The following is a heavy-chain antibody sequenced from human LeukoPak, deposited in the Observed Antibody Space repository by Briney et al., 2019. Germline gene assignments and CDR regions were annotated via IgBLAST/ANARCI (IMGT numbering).Heavy chain of an antibody. CDR2: IFHSGNT. Sequence: KPSETLSLTCAVSGYSISSGYYWGWIRQPPGKGLEWIGSIFHSGNTYYNPSLQSRVTISVDTSKNQFSLKLSSVTAADTAVYYCARSGYIAVAGDFDYWGQGTLVTVSS. CDR1: GYSISSGYY. V-gene: IGHV4-38-2*01. CDR3: ARSGYIAVAGDFDY. J-gene: IGHJ4*02. D-gene: IGHD6-19*01.